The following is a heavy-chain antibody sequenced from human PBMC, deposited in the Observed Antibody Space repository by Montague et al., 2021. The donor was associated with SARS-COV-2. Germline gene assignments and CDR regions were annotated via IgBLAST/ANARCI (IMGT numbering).Heavy chain of an antibody. CDR2: ISYDGSNK. D-gene: IGHD5-18*01. CDR1: GFTFSSYA. V-gene: IGHV3-30-3*01. Sequence: SLRLSCAASGFTFSSYAMHWVRQAPGKGLEWVAVISYDGSNKYYADSVKGRFTISRDNSKNTLYLQMNSLRAEDTAVYYCARDRWIQLSFYYYGMDVWGQGTTVAVSS. J-gene: IGHJ6*02. CDR3: ARDRWIQLSFYYYGMDV.